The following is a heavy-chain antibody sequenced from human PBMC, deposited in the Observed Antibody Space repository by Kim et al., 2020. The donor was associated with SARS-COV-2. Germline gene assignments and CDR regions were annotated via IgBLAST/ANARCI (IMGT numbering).Heavy chain of an antibody. Sequence: SLRLSCAASGFTFGDYAMHWVRQAPGKGLEWVSGIRWNSGSIGYADSVKGRFTISRDNAKNSLYLQMNSLRAEDTALYYCAKDLLAGYAHFDYWGQGTLVTVSS. J-gene: IGHJ4*02. V-gene: IGHV3-9*01. CDR1: GFTFGDYA. CDR3: AKDLLAGYAHFDY. D-gene: IGHD5-12*01. CDR2: IRWNSGSI.